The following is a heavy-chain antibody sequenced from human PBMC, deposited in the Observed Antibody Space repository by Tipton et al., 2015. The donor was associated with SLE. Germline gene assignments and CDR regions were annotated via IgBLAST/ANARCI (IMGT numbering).Heavy chain of an antibody. CDR3: AREDIVATTSAYNWFDP. V-gene: IGHV4-59*12. CDR2: IYYTGTT. Sequence: TLSLTCTVSGDSISPYYWNWIRQSPGKGLEWLGNIYYTGTTNYNPSLKSRVTMSLDTSENQFFLKLSFVTAADTAVYYCAREDIVATTSAYNWFDPWGQGTLVTVSS. J-gene: IGHJ5*02. D-gene: IGHD5-12*01. CDR1: GDSISPYY.